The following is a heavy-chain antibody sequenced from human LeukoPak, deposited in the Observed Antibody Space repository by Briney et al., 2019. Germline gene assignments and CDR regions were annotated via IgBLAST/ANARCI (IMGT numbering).Heavy chain of an antibody. J-gene: IGHJ4*02. D-gene: IGHD3-9*01. Sequence: PSETLSLTCTVSGGSVSSGSYYWSWIRQPPGKGLECIGYIYYSGSTNYNPSLKSRVTISVDTSKNQFSLKLSSVTAADTAVYYCARGAPGIAWLYFDYWGQGTLVTVSS. CDR1: GGSVSSGSYY. CDR3: ARGAPGIAWLYFDY. V-gene: IGHV4-61*01. CDR2: IYYSGST.